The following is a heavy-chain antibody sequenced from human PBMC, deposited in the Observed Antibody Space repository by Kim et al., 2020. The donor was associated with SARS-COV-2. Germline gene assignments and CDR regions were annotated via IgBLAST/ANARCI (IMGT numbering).Heavy chain of an antibody. CDR2: INHSGST. D-gene: IGHD3-10*01. CDR1: GGSFSGYY. CDR3: ARERKVLWFGDHNNWFDP. V-gene: IGHV4-34*01. J-gene: IGHJ5*02. Sequence: SETLSLTCAVYGGSFSGYYWSSIRQPPGKGLEWIGEINHSGSTNYNPSLKSRVTISVDTSKNQFSLKLSSVTAADTAVYYCARERKVLWFGDHNNWFDPWGQGTLVTVSS.